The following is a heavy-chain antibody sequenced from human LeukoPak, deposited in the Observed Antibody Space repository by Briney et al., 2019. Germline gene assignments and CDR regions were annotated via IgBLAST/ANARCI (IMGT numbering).Heavy chain of an antibody. CDR2: ISGGGGST. V-gene: IGHV3-23*01. CDR1: GFTFSSYA. D-gene: IGHD6-19*01. CDR3: AKVTVAGIIWDAFDI. Sequence: GGSLRLSCAASGFTFSSYAMSWVRQAPGKGLEWVSAISGGGGSTYYADSVKGRFTISRDNSKNTLYLQMNSLRAEDTAVYYCAKVTVAGIIWDAFDIWGQGTMVTASS. J-gene: IGHJ3*02.